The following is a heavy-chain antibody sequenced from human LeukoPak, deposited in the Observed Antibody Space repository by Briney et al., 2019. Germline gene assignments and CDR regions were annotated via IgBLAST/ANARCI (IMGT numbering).Heavy chain of an antibody. D-gene: IGHD1-26*01. CDR2: IYTSGST. J-gene: IGHJ6*03. V-gene: IGHV4-4*07. Sequence: SETLSLTCTVSGGSISSYYWSWIRQPAGKGLEWIGRIYTSGSTNYNPSLKSRVTISVDKSKNQFSLKLSSVTAADTAVYYCARGGIAGATSSLHYMDVWGKGTTVTVSS. CDR3: ARGGIAGATSSLHYMDV. CDR1: GGSISSYY.